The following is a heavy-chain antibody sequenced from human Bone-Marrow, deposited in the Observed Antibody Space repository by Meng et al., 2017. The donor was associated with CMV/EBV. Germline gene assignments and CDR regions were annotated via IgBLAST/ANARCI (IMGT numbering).Heavy chain of an antibody. V-gene: IGHV1-8*01. CDR3: ARAYYDNGSGHCLGY. D-gene: IGHD3-3*01. Sequence: ASVKVSCKASGYTFINYDINWVRQAPGQGLEWMGWMNPKSGNTGYAQKFQGRVNMNMIRSTTSAYMELSSLKSEDTAVYYCARAYYDNGSGHCLGYWGQGTLVTVSS. CDR1: GYTFINYD. J-gene: IGHJ4*02. CDR2: MNPKSGNT.